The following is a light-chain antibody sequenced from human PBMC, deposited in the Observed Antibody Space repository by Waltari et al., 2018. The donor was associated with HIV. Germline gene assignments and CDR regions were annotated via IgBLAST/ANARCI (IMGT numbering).Light chain of an antibody. CDR3: QSYDSSLSGLYV. V-gene: IGLV1-40*01. CDR2: GNS. J-gene: IGLJ1*01. Sequence: PSVSGAPGQRVTISCTGSSSNIGAGYEVHWYQQLPGTAPKLLIYGNSNRPSGVPDRFSGSKSGTSASLAITGLQAEDEADYYCQSYDSSLSGLYVFGTGTKVTVL. CDR1: SSNIGAGYE.